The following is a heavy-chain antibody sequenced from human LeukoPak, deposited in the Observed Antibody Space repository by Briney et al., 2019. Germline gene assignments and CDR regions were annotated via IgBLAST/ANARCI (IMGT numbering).Heavy chain of an antibody. Sequence: NPSETVPLTCAVYGGSFSGYYWSWIRQPPGKGLEWIGEINHSGSTNYNPSLKSRVTISVDTSKNQFSLKLSSVTAADTAVYYCARDGTAETWGQGTLVTVSS. D-gene: IGHD1-1*01. J-gene: IGHJ5*02. V-gene: IGHV4-34*01. CDR3: ARDGTAET. CDR1: GGSFSGYY. CDR2: INHSGST.